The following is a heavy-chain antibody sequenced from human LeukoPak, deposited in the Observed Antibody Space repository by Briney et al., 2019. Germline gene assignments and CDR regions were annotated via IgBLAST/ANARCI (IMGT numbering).Heavy chain of an antibody. V-gene: IGHV3-11*04. CDR1: GFTFSDYY. D-gene: IGHD6-13*01. CDR2: ISSSGSTI. J-gene: IGHJ6*02. CDR3: ARAYSSSWLAYYYYSMDV. Sequence: PGGSLRLSCAASGFTFSDYYMSWIRQAPGKGLEWVSYISSSGSTIYYADSVKGRFTISRDNAKNSLYLQMNSLRAEDTAVYFCARAYSSSWLAYYYYSMDVWGQGTTVTVSS.